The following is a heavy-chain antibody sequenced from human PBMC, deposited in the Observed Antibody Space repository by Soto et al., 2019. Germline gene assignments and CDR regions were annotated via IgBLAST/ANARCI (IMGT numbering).Heavy chain of an antibody. CDR1: GFTFSSYA. J-gene: IGHJ4*02. D-gene: IGHD4-17*01. CDR3: AKDPTYGDYSGPFDY. Sequence: EVQLLESGGGLVQPGGSLRLSCAASGFTFSSYAMSWVRQAPGKGLEWVSVISGSGGTTYYANSVKGRFTNARDNSKNTLYLQMNSLRAEDTAVYYSAKDPTYGDYSGPFDYWGQGTLVTVSS. V-gene: IGHV3-23*01. CDR2: ISGSGGTT.